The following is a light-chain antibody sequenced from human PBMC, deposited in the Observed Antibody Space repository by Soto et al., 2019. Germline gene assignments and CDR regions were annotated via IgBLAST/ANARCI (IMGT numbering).Light chain of an antibody. CDR1: QSISTW. CDR3: QQYNTYST. J-gene: IGKJ1*01. Sequence: QMTQSPSTLSASVGVTVTITCRASQSISTWLAWYQQKPGKAPKLLIYKASTLESGVPSRFSGSGSGTEFTLTISSLQPDDFATYYCQQYNTYSTFGHGTNVEIK. V-gene: IGKV1-5*03. CDR2: KAS.